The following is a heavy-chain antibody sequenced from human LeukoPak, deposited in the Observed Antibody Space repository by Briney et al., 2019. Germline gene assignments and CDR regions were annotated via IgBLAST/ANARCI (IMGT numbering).Heavy chain of an antibody. D-gene: IGHD3-9*01. J-gene: IGHJ6*03. CDR1: GGSFSGYY. CDR3: ARDRLRYFDWLPELAGYYYYMDV. CDR2: INHSGST. Sequence: TSETLSLTCAVYGGSFSGYYWSWIRQPPGKGLEWIGEINHSGSTNYNPSLKSRVTISVDTSKNQFSLKLSSVTAADTAVYYCARDRLRYFDWLPELAGYYYYMDVWGKGTTVTISS. V-gene: IGHV4-34*01.